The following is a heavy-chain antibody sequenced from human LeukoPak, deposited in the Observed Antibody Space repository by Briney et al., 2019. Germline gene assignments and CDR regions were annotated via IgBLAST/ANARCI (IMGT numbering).Heavy chain of an antibody. D-gene: IGHD2-15*01. CDR3: ARDRVVVAARRIRYFDY. CDR1: GGSISSSSNY. CDR2: IYYSGST. Sequence: TSETLSLTCTVSGGSISSSSNYWGWIRQPPGKGLEWIGSIYYSGSTYYNPSLKSRVTISVDTSKNQFSLKLSSVTAADTAVYYCARDRVVVAARRIRYFDYWGQGTLVTVSS. V-gene: IGHV4-39*07. J-gene: IGHJ4*02.